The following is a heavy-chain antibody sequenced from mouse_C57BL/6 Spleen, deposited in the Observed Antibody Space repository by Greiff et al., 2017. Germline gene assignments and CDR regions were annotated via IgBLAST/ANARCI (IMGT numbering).Heavy chain of an antibody. CDR1: GFSLTSYG. CDR2: IWSGGST. J-gene: IGHJ3*01. CDR3: ARGLTMIKTWFAY. V-gene: IGHV2-2*01. D-gene: IGHD2-4*01. Sequence: QVQLQQSGPGLVQPSQSLSITCTVSGFSLTSYGVHWVRQSPGKGLEWLGVIWSGGSTDYNAAFITRLGISKDNSKRQVFFKMNSLQADDTAIYYCARGLTMIKTWFAYWGQGTLVTVSA.